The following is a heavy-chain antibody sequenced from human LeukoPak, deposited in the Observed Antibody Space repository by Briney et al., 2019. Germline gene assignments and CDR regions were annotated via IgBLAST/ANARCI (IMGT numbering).Heavy chain of an antibody. CDR3: AKMKGHPLPKYYMDV. V-gene: IGHV3-23*01. CDR2: ISGSGDNT. J-gene: IGHJ6*01. CDR1: GFTFSGFA. Sequence: PGGSLRLSCAASGFTFSGFATSWVRRTPGKGLEGVSGISGSGDNTLYADSVKGRFTISRDNSKNTLYLEMNSLRAEDTAIYYCAKMKGHPLPKYYMDVWGQGTTVTVSS. D-gene: IGHD1-26*01.